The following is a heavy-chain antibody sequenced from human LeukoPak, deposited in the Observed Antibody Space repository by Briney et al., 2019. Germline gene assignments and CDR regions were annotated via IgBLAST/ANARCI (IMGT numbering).Heavy chain of an antibody. J-gene: IGHJ3*02. CDR2: INSDGSST. D-gene: IGHD2-2*01. CDR1: GFTFSSYW. V-gene: IGHV3-74*01. Sequence: SGGSLRLSCAASGFTFSSYWMHWVRQAPGKGLVWVSRINSDGSSTSYADSVKGRFTISRDNAKNTLYLQMNSLRAEDTAVYYCATSIVVVPAALLSDAFDIWGQGTMVTVSS. CDR3: ATSIVVVPAALLSDAFDI.